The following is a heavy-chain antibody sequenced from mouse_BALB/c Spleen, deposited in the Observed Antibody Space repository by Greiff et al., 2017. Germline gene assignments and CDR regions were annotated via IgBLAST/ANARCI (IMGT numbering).Heavy chain of an antibody. Sequence: QVQLKESGPGLVQPSQSLSITCTVSGFSLTSYGVHWVRQSPGKGLEWLGVIWSGGSTDYNAAFISRLSISKDNSKSQVFFKMNSLQANDTAIYYCARKNYGHGYYAMDYWGQGTSVTVSS. V-gene: IGHV2-2*02. CDR2: IWSGGST. D-gene: IGHD1-2*01. CDR1: GFSLTSYG. CDR3: ARKNYGHGYYAMDY. J-gene: IGHJ4*01.